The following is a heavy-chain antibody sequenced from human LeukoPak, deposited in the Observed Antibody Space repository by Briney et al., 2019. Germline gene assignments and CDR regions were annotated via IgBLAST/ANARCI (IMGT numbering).Heavy chain of an antibody. CDR2: ISYDGSNK. CDR3: ALDNGY. J-gene: IGHJ4*02. V-gene: IGHV3-30*01. CDR1: GFTFSRYA. D-gene: IGHD1-1*01. Sequence: GGSLRLSCAASGFTFSRYAMHWVRQAPGKGLEWVAVISYDGSNKYYASSVKGRFTISRDNSKNTLYLQMNSLRAEDTAVYYCALDNGYWGQGTLVTVSS.